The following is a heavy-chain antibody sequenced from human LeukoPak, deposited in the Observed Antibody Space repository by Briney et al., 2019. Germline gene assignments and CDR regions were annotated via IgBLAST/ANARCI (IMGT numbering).Heavy chain of an antibody. Sequence: GGSLRLSCAASGFTFSSYSMNWVRQAPGKGLEWVSSIGSSSSYIYYADSVKGRFTISRDNAKNSLYLQMNSLRAEDTAVYYCARAYPELFAYWGQGTLVTVSS. J-gene: IGHJ4*02. CDR1: GFTFSSYS. V-gene: IGHV3-21*01. CDR3: ARAYPELFAY. D-gene: IGHD1-14*01. CDR2: IGSSSSYI.